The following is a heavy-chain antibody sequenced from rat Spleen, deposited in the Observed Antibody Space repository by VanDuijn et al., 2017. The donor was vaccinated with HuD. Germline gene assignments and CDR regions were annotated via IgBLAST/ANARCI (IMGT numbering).Heavy chain of an antibody. CDR1: GYTITSGYD. CDR2: ISYSGST. V-gene: IGHV3-4*01. Sequence: EIQLQESGPGLVKPSQSLSLTCSVTGYTITSGYDWSWIRKFPGNKMEWMGYISYSGSTKHNPSLKSRISITRDTSKNQFFLQLNSVTTEDTATYYCARGRYFDYWGQGVMVTVSS. CDR3: ARGRYFDY. J-gene: IGHJ2*01.